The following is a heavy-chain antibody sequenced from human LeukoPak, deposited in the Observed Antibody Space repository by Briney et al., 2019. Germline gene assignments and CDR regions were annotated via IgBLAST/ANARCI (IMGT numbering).Heavy chain of an antibody. D-gene: IGHD3-10*01. Sequence: PSETLSLTCTVSGGSIRSSSYYWGWIRQPPGKGLEWIGSIYYSGSTYYNPSLKSRVTISVDTSKNQFSLKLSSVTAADTAVYYCARPHGSGSYFDYWGQGTLVTASS. CDR3: ARPHGSGSYFDY. CDR1: GGSIRSSSYY. V-gene: IGHV4-39*01. CDR2: IYYSGST. J-gene: IGHJ4*02.